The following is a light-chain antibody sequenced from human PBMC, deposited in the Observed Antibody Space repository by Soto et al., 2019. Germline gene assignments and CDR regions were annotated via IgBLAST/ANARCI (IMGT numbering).Light chain of an antibody. J-gene: IGKJ5*01. V-gene: IGKV1-5*01. CDR1: QSISRW. Sequence: DIQMTQSPATLSASVGDRVTITCRASQSISRWLTWYQQKPGKAPKLLIYEASNLESGVPSRFRGSGSGTDFTFTISRLQPEDIATYYCQQYENLPTFGQGTRLEIK. CDR2: EAS. CDR3: QQYENLPT.